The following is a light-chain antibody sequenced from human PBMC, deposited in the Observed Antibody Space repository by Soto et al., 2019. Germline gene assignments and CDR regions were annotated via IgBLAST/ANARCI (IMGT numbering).Light chain of an antibody. CDR2: DVN. J-gene: IGLJ1*01. CDR3: SSSTSSNTFV. V-gene: IGLV2-14*01. CDR1: NTDLGVYGY. Sequence: QSVLAQPASVSGSFGQSITISCSGPNTDLGVYGYVSWYQHQPGKAPKLLIYDVNNRPSGISDRFSGSKSGDTASLTISGLQAEDEADYYCSSSTSSNTFVFGTGTKVTVL.